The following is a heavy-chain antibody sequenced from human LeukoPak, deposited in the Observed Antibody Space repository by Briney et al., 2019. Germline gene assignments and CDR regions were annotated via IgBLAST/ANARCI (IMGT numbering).Heavy chain of an antibody. CDR2: INPNDGDT. CDR3: ARANFLYCSSSTCLFDY. V-gene: IGHV1-2*02. D-gene: IGHD2-2*01. CDR1: GYTFTDYY. J-gene: IGHJ4*02. Sequence: GASVTVSCKASGYTFTDYYMHWVRHAPGQGFEWMGWINPNDGDTNYAQKFQGRVTMTRDTSISTAHMEVSRLRSDDTAVYYCARANFLYCSSSTCLFDYWGQGTLVTVSS.